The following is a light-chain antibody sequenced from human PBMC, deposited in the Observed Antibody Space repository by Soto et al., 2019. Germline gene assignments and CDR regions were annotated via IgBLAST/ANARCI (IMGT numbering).Light chain of an antibody. CDR2: TAT. V-gene: IGKV3-20*01. CDR1: QSLTNNF. CDR3: QQYCRLPVS. J-gene: IGKJ4*01. Sequence: EVLLTQSPGTLSLSPGDRATLSCRASQSLTNNFLAWYQQKPGQTPRLLIHTATSRATDIPDRFAATGSGTDFTLTISRLEPEDFAVYFCQQYCRLPVSFGGGTKIEIK.